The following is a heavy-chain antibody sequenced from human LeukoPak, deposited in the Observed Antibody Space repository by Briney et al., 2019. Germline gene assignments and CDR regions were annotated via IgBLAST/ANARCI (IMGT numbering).Heavy chain of an antibody. D-gene: IGHD3-16*01. CDR3: ARQRGGQFDY. Sequence: SSETLSLTCTVSGGSISSGGYYWSWIRQHPGKGLEWIGYIYYSGSTYYNPSLKSRVTISVDTSKNQFSLKLSSVTAADTAVYYCARQRGGQFDYWGQGTLVTVSS. J-gene: IGHJ4*02. CDR1: GGSISSGGYY. V-gene: IGHV4-31*03. CDR2: IYYSGST.